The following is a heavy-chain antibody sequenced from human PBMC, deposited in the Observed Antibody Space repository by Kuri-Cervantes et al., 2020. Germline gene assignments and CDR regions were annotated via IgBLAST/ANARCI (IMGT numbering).Heavy chain of an antibody. J-gene: IGHJ4*02. CDR3: ARAEYDFWSGYNIVATYYFDY. CDR1: GFTFSSYG. Sequence: GESLKISCAASGFTFSSYGMHWVRQAPGRGLEWVAVIWYDGSNKYYADSVKGRFTIPRDNSKNTLYLQMNSLRAEDTAVYYCARAEYDFWSGYNIVATYYFDYWGQGTLVTVSS. D-gene: IGHD3-3*01. V-gene: IGHV3-33*08. CDR2: IWYDGSNK.